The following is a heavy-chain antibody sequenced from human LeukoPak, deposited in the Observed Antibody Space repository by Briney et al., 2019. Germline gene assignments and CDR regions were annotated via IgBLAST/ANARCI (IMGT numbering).Heavy chain of an antibody. D-gene: IGHD4-11*01. CDR2: IYCGGST. V-gene: IGHV3-66*02. CDR3: ARVTSNYGPFDY. CDR1: GFTVSSNY. J-gene: IGHJ4*02. Sequence: GGSLRLSCAASGFTVSSNYMSWVRQAPGKGLEWVSVIYCGGSTYYADSVKGRFTISRDNSKNTLYLQMNSLRAEDTAVYYCARVTSNYGPFDYWGQGTLVTVSS.